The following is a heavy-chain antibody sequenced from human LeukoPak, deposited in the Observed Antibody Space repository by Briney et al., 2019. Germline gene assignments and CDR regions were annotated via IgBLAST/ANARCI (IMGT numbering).Heavy chain of an antibody. V-gene: IGHV3-49*04. Sequence: GGSLRLSCTASGFTFGDYAMSWVRQAPGKGLEWVGFIRSKAYGGTTEYAASVKGRFTISRDESKSIAYLQMNSLKTEDTAVYYCTSLWFGEFAFDIWGQGTMVTVSS. CDR2: IRSKAYGGTT. CDR3: TSLWFGEFAFDI. J-gene: IGHJ3*02. D-gene: IGHD3-10*01. CDR1: GFTFGDYA.